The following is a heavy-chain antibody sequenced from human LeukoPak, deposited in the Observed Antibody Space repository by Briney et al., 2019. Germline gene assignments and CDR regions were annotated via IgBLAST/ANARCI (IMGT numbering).Heavy chain of an antibody. D-gene: IGHD6-6*01. CDR2: IYHTGST. CDR3: AKEGGPARPGLDS. CDR1: GASMSSHY. Sequence: SKTLSLTCTVSGASMSSHYWTWMRQDPGTGLEWIGNIYHTGSTSYNPALESRVTISLDTSNNQFSLKLTSVTAADTAVYYCAKEGGPARPGLDSWGQGTLVTVSP. V-gene: IGHV4-59*11. J-gene: IGHJ4*02.